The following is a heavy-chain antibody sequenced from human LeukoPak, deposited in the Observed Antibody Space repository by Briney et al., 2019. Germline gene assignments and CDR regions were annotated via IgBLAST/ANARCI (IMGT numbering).Heavy chain of an antibody. CDR3: ARDRVRGNSNPFFDY. J-gene: IGHJ4*02. Sequence: SETLSLTCAVSGGSISSGGYSWSWIRQPPGKGLEWIGYIYHSGSTYYNPSLKSRVTISVDTSKNQFSLKLSSVTAADTAVYYCARDRVRGNSNPFFDYWGQGTLVTVSS. V-gene: IGHV4-30-2*01. CDR1: GGSISSGGYS. D-gene: IGHD4-11*01. CDR2: IYHSGST.